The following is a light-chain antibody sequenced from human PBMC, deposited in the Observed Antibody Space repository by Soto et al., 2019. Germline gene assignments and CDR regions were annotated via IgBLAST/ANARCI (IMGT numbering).Light chain of an antibody. V-gene: IGKV3-15*01. J-gene: IGKJ1*01. CDR1: QSVSSK. CDR3: QEYNSWLWT. CDR2: GAS. Sequence: EIVITQSTATLCVAPGEGATLCCRASQSVSSKLAWYQQKPGQAPRLLIYGASTRATGIPARFSGSGSGTEFTLIISSLQSEDSAVYYCQEYNSWLWTFGQGTKVDIK.